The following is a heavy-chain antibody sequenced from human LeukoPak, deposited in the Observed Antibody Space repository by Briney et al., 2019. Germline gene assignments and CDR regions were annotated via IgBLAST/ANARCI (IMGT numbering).Heavy chain of an antibody. CDR2: IKQDGSEK. J-gene: IGHJ4*02. Sequence: GGSLRLSCAVSEFTFNNYAMSWVRQAPGKGLEWVANIKQDGSEKYYVDSVKGRFTISRDNAKNSLYLQMNSLRAEDTAVYYCARETGYYYDSSGYSVDYWGQGALVTVSS. CDR1: EFTFNNYA. D-gene: IGHD3-22*01. CDR3: ARETGYYYDSSGYSVDY. V-gene: IGHV3-7*01.